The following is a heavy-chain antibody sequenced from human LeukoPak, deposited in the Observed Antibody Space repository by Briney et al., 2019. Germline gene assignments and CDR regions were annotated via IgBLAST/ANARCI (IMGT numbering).Heavy chain of an antibody. J-gene: IGHJ6*03. CDR3: ARAVRIANYYYYYMDV. D-gene: IGHD6-13*01. Sequence: ASVKVSCKASGYTFTSYYMHWVRQAPGQGLEWMGIINPSGGSTSYAQKFQGRVTMTRDTSTSTVYMELSSLRSEDTAVYYCARAVRIANYYYYYMDVWGKGTTVTISS. V-gene: IGHV1-46*01. CDR1: GYTFTSYY. CDR2: INPSGGST.